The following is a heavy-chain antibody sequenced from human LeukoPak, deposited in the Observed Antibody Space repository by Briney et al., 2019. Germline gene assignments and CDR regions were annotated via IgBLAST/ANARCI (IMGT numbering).Heavy chain of an antibody. V-gene: IGHV4-4*07. D-gene: IGHD2-2*01. CDR1: GGSISSYY. CDR3: ARERYCSSTSCYLHYYYYGMDV. Sequence: PSETLSLTCTVSGGSISSYYWSWIRQPAGKGLEGIGRIYTSGSTNYNPSLKSRVTMSVDTSKNQFSLKLSSVTAADTAVYYCARERYCSSTSCYLHYYYYGMDVWGQGTTVTVSS. CDR2: IYTSGST. J-gene: IGHJ6*02.